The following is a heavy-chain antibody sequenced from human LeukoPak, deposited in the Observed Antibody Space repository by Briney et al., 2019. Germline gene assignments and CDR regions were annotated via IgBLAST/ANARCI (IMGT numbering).Heavy chain of an antibody. CDR3: ARDGPDAGHAFHY. J-gene: IGHJ4*02. CDR2: IRYDGSNK. Sequence: GGSLRLSCAASGFTFSSYGMHWVRQAPGKGLEWVAFIRYDGSNKYYADSVKGRFTISRDNSKNTLYLQMNSLRAEDTAVYYRARDGPDAGHAFHYWGQGTLVTVSS. V-gene: IGHV3-30*02. CDR1: GFTFSSYG.